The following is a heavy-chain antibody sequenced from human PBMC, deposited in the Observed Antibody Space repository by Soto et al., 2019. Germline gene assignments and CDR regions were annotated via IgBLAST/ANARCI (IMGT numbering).Heavy chain of an antibody. CDR1: GFTFSRYW. CDR3: ARALSLHAFDI. CDR2: INSDGSTT. J-gene: IGHJ3*02. Sequence: EVQLVESGGGLVQPGGSLRLSCAASGFTFSRYWMHWVRQAPGKGLVWVSRINSDGSTTTDADSVKGRFTISRDNAKNTLYLQMNSLRAEDTAVYYCARALSLHAFDIWGQGTMVTVSS. V-gene: IGHV3-74*01.